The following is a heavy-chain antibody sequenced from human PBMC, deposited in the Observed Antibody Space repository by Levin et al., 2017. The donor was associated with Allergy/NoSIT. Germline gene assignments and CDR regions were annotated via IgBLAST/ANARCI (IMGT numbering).Heavy chain of an antibody. V-gene: IGHV3-23*01. D-gene: IGHD6-19*01. CDR3: AKGLAVAATTGYFDL. CDR2: ISGSGGST. CDR1: GFTFSSYA. Sequence: LSLTCAASGFTFSSYAMSWVRQAPGKGLEWVSAISGSGGSTYYADSVKGRFTISRDNSKNTLYLQMNSLRAEDTAVYYCAKGLAVAATTGYFDLWGRGTLVTVSS. J-gene: IGHJ2*01.